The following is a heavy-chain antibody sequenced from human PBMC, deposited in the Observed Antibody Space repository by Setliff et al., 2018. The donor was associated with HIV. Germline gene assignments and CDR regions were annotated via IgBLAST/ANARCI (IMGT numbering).Heavy chain of an antibody. CDR1: GYSISSGYY. CDR3: ARSNLRRYGDPDWYFDL. J-gene: IGHJ2*01. D-gene: IGHD4-17*01. V-gene: IGHV4-38-2*01. Sequence: SETLSLTCAVSGYSISSGYYWGWIRQPPGKGLEWVGSIYHSGTTYYNPSLKSRVTISVDTSKNQFSLKLKSVTAADTAVYYCARSNLRRYGDPDWYFDLWGRGTLVTVSS. CDR2: IYHSGTT.